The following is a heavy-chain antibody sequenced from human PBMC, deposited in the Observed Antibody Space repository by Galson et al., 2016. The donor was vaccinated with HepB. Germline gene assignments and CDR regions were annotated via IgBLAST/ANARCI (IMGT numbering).Heavy chain of an antibody. V-gene: IGHV4-59*01. CDR2: IYYSGST. CDR1: GGSISSYY. CDR3: ARDYSSSWPRDDYYYHYMDV. D-gene: IGHD6-13*01. Sequence: APLSLTCTVSGGSISSYYWRWIRQPPGKGLEWTGYIYYSGSTNYNPSLKSRVTISVDTSKNQFSLKLSSVTAADTAVYYCARDYSSSWPRDDYYYHYMDVWGKGTTVTVSS. J-gene: IGHJ6*03.